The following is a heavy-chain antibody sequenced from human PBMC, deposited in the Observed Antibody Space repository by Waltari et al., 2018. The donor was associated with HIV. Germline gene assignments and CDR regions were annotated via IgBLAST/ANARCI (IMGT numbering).Heavy chain of an antibody. CDR2: IHTYTGNT. Sequence: QVRLVQSGAEVKKPGASVQVSCQDSGFSFPRYGLRWVRPAPGQGLEWMGWIHTYTGNTDSAENFQGRVTMTRDTFTNTIYMELRTLKSDDSAIYFCVRDLSPMGKSGWYDSWGQGTVVTVSS. D-gene: IGHD6-19*01. J-gene: IGHJ1*01. CDR3: VRDLSPMGKSGWYDS. V-gene: IGHV1-18*04. CDR1: GFSFPRYG.